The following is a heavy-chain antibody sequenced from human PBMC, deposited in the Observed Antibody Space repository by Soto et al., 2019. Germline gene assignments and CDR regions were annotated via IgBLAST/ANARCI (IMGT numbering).Heavy chain of an antibody. CDR2: MNPNSGNT. CDR1: GYTFTSYD. J-gene: IGHJ4*02. Sequence: ASVKVSCQASGYTFTSYDINWLRQATGQGLEWMGWMNPNSGNTGYAQKFQGRVTMTRNTSISTAYMELSSLRPEDTAVYYCARRGRYCSGGSCYPKLYYFDYWGQGTLVTVSS. CDR3: ARRGRYCSGGSCYPKLYYFDY. D-gene: IGHD2-15*01. V-gene: IGHV1-8*01.